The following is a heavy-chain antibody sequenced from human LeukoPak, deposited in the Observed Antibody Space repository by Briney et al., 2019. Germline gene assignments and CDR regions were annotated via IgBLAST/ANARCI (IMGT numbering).Heavy chain of an antibody. D-gene: IGHD3-22*01. CDR2: IKSKTDGGTA. Sequence: GGSLRLSCAASGFTFSNAWMSWVRQAPGKGLEWVGRIKSKTDGGTADYAAPVKGRFTISRDDSKNTLYLQMNSLKTEDTAVYYCTTGTYYYDSSGYYYDVEGAFDIWGQGTMVTVSS. CDR1: GFTFSNAW. CDR3: TTGTYYYDSSGYYYDVEGAFDI. J-gene: IGHJ3*02. V-gene: IGHV3-15*01.